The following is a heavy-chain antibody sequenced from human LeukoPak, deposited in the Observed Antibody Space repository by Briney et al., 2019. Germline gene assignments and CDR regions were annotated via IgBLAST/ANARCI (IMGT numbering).Heavy chain of an antibody. V-gene: IGHV4-59*01. CDR3: ARNLWNDYFDY. D-gene: IGHD1-1*01. CDR2: IFYSGST. CDR1: GGSISSYC. J-gene: IGHJ4*02. Sequence: SETLSLTCTVSGGSISSYCWSWIRQPPGKGLEWIGSIFYSGSTNYNPSLKSRVTISVDTSKNQFSLKLSSVTAADTSVYYCARNLWNDYFDYWGQGTLVTVSS.